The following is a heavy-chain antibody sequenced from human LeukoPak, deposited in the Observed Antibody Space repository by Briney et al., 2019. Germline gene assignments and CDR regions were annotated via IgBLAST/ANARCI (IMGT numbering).Heavy chain of an antibody. CDR1: GFTFDDYG. V-gene: IGHV3-20*04. CDR2: INWNGGST. Sequence: PGGSLRLSCAASGFTFDDYGMSWVRQAPGKGLEWVSGINWNGGSTGYADSVKGRFTISRDNSKNTLYLQMNSLRAEDTAVYYCAELGITMIGGVWGKGTTVTISS. CDR3: AELGITMIGGV. D-gene: IGHD3-10*02. J-gene: IGHJ6*04.